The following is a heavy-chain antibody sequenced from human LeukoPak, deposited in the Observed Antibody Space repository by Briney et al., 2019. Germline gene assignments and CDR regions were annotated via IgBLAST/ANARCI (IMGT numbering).Heavy chain of an antibody. Sequence: QPGGSLRLSCAASGFTFSSYEMNWVRQAPGKGLEWVSYISSSGSTIYYADSVKGRFTISRDNAKNSLYLQMNSLRAEDTAVYYCARTYYYDSSGYGGYWGQGTLVTVSS. V-gene: IGHV3-48*03. CDR2: ISSSGSTI. CDR3: ARTYYYDSSGYGGY. D-gene: IGHD3-22*01. J-gene: IGHJ4*02. CDR1: GFTFSSYE.